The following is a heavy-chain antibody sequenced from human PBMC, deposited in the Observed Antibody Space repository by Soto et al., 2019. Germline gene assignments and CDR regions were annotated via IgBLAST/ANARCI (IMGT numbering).Heavy chain of an antibody. Sequence: QVQLVESGGGVVQPGRSLRLSCAASGFTFSDYGMHWVRQAPGKGLEWVTVIWYDGNNKYYADSVKGRFTISRDNSKNTLFLQMNSLRAEDTAVYYCARGKGYYYYYMDVWGKGTTVTVSS. CDR3: ARGKGYYYYYMDV. CDR1: GFTFSDYG. CDR2: IWYDGNNK. J-gene: IGHJ6*03. V-gene: IGHV3-33*01.